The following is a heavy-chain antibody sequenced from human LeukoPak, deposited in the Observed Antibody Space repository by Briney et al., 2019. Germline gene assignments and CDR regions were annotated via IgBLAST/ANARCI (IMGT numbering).Heavy chain of an antibody. V-gene: IGHV4-61*02. CDR3: VRATYDYVPSGLDY. D-gene: IGHD3-16*01. CDR1: GDSITNGIFH. Sequence: SETLSLTCTVSGDSITNGIFHWSWIRQPAGKELEWIGRIYTGGNTAYNPSLNSRVTMSLDTSKNQFSLKLTSVTAADTAVYYCVRATYDYVPSGLDYWGQGTLVTVSS. CDR2: IYTGGNT. J-gene: IGHJ4*02.